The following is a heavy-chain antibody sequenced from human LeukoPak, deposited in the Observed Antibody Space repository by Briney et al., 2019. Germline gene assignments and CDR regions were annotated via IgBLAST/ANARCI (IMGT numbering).Heavy chain of an antibody. D-gene: IGHD3-22*01. CDR1: GFTFDNYV. CDR2: ISGAGSRT. Sequence: PGGSLRLSCAASGFTFDNYVMTWVRQAPGKGLEWVSSISGAGSRTYYADSVEGRFTISRDNSKNTLSLQMNSLRAEDTAVYYCAKDRGAYDAFDHWGQGTLVTVSS. V-gene: IGHV3-23*01. J-gene: IGHJ4*02. CDR3: AKDRGAYDAFDH.